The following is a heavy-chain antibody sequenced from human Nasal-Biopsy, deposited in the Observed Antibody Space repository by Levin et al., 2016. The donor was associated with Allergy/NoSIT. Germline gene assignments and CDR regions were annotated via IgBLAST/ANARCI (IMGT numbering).Heavy chain of an antibody. CDR2: ISYDGSNK. D-gene: IGHD3-10*01. J-gene: IGHJ6*02. CDR3: ATQQVVRGVINDYYGMDV. CDR1: GFTFSSYA. V-gene: IGHV3-30*04. Sequence: GGSLRLSCAASGFTFSSYAMHWVRQAPGKGLEWVAVISYDGSNKDYVDSVKGRFTISRDNSKNTLYLQMNSLRAEDTAVYFCATQQVVRGVINDYYGMDVWGQGTTVTVSS.